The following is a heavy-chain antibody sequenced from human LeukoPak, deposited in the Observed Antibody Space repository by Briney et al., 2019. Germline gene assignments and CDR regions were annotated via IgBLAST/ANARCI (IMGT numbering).Heavy chain of an antibody. CDR3: ARRGSYSAGDY. D-gene: IGHD1-26*01. CDR2: IYYSGST. Sequence: SETLSLTCTVSGGSISSSGYYWGWIRQPPGKGLEWIGSIYYSGSTYYNPSLKSRVTISVDTSKNQFSLKLSSVTAADTAVYYCARRGSYSAGDYWGQGTLVTVSS. V-gene: IGHV4-39*01. J-gene: IGHJ4*02. CDR1: GGSISSSGYY.